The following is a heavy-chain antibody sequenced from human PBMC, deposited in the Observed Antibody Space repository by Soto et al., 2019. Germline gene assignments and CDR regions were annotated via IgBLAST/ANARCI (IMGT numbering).Heavy chain of an antibody. CDR2: INPNSGGT. D-gene: IGHD3-3*01. CDR3: ARGHITIFGVVNSYFDY. V-gene: IGHV1-2*04. Sequence: ASVKVSCKASGYTFTGYYMHWVRQAPGQGLEWMGWINPNSGGTNYAQKFQGWVTMTRDTSISTAYMELSRLRSDDTAMYYCARGHITIFGVVNSYFDYWGQGTLVTVSS. J-gene: IGHJ4*02. CDR1: GYTFTGYY.